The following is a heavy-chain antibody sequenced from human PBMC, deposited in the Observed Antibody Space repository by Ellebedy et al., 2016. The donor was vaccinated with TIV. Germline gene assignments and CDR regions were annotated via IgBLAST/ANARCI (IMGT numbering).Heavy chain of an antibody. CDR1: GLTFSSHA. V-gene: IGHV3-23*01. J-gene: IGHJ4*02. D-gene: IGHD4-23*01. Sequence: PGGSLRLSCAASGLTFSSHAMSWVRQAPGKGLEWVSSITESGGNTYYADSVKGRFTISRDNSKDTLYLQMTSLRTEDTAVYYCAKERHPRHPRWMGPTYFDYWGQGTLVAVSS. CDR2: ITESGGNT. CDR3: AKERHPRHPRWMGPTYFDY.